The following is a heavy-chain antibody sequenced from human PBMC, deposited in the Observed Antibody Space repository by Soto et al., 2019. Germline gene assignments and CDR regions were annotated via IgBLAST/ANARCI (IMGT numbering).Heavy chain of an antibody. CDR3: ARRYGSALDY. V-gene: IGHV3-33*08. D-gene: IGHD3-10*01. J-gene: IGHJ4*02. CDR1: GFTFSAYS. Sequence: PGGSLRLSCAASGFTFSAYSMNWVRQAPGKGLEWVAFIWYDGSYKYYADSVKGRFTISRDNSKNTLYLQMNSLRAEDTAVYYCARRYGSALDYWGQGSLVTVS. CDR2: IWYDGSYK.